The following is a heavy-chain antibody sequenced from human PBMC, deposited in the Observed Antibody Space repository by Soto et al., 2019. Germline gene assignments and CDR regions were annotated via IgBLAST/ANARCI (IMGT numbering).Heavy chain of an antibody. D-gene: IGHD2-2*01. J-gene: IGHJ6*02. V-gene: IGHV3-33*01. CDR3: ASNVVLVPAASLLYGMDV. CDR2: IWYDGSNK. Sequence: QVQLVESGGGVVQPGRSLRLSCAASGFTFSSYGMHWVRQAPGKGLEWVAVIWYDGSNKYYADSVKGRFTISRDNSKNTLYLQMNSLRAEDTAVYYCASNVVLVPAASLLYGMDVWGQGTTVTVSS. CDR1: GFTFSSYG.